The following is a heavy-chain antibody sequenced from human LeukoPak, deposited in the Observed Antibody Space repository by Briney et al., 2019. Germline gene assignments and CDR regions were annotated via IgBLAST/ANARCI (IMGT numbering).Heavy chain of an antibody. J-gene: IGHJ3*02. Sequence: PGGSLRLSCAASGFTFSSYAMSWVRQAPGKGLEWVSAISGSGGSTYYADSVKGRFTISRDNSKNTLYLQMNSLRAEDTAVYYCAKDLRYYYDPNDAFDIWGQGTMVTVSS. D-gene: IGHD3-22*01. V-gene: IGHV3-23*01. CDR1: GFTFSSYA. CDR3: AKDLRYYYDPNDAFDI. CDR2: ISGSGGST.